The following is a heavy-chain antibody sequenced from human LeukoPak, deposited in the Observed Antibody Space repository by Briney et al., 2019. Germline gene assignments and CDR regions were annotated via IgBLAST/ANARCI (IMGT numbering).Heavy chain of an antibody. CDR3: ARSFDGQPDY. Sequence: GRSLRLSCAASGFTFDDYAMHWVRQAPGKGLEWVSGISWISGSIGYADSVKGRFTISRDNAKNSLYLQMNSLRAEDTAVYYCARSFDGQPDYWGQGTLVTVSS. D-gene: IGHD2/OR15-2a*01. CDR1: GFTFDDYA. CDR2: ISWISGSI. V-gene: IGHV3-9*01. J-gene: IGHJ4*02.